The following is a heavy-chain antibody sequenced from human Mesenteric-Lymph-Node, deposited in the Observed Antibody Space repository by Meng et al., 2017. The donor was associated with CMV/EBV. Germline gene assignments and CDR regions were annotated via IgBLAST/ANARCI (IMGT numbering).Heavy chain of an antibody. CDR2: INPSGGST. CDR1: GYTFTSYY. V-gene: IGHV1-46*01. J-gene: IGHJ6*02. D-gene: IGHD3-3*01. CDR3: ARGRITIFGVVRDGMDV. Sequence: ASVKVSCKASGYTFTSYYMHWVRQAPGQGLEWMGIINPSGGSTSYAQKFQGRVTMTRDTSTSTVYMELSSLRSEDTAVYYCARGRITIFGVVRDGMDVWGQGTTVTVSS.